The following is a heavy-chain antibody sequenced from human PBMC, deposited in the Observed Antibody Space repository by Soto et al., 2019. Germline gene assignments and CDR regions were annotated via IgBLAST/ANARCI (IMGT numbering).Heavy chain of an antibody. CDR1: GFTFSSYA. CDR3: ARAQEQLVLASGHYGMYV. Sequence: QVQLVESGGGVVQPGRSLRLSCAASGFTFSSYAMHWVRQAPGKGLEWVAVISYDGSNKYYADSVKGRFTISRDNSKHTPDLQMNSLRAEDSAVYYWARAQEQLVLASGHYGMYVWGQGTTVTVSS. V-gene: IGHV3-30-3*01. D-gene: IGHD6-6*01. J-gene: IGHJ6*02. CDR2: ISYDGSNK.